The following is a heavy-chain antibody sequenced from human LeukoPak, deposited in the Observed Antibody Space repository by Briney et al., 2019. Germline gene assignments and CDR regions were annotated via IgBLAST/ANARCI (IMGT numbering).Heavy chain of an antibody. CDR3: ARGSYVTPNFDY. CDR1: GGSISSGDYY. CDR2: IYYSGST. J-gene: IGHJ4*02. Sequence: SETLSLTCTVSGGSISSGDYYWSWIRQPPGKGLEWIGYIYYSGSTYYNPSPKSRVTISVDTSKTQFSLKLSSVTAADTAVYYCARGSYVTPNFDYWGQGTLVTVSS. V-gene: IGHV4-30-4*08. D-gene: IGHD3-16*01.